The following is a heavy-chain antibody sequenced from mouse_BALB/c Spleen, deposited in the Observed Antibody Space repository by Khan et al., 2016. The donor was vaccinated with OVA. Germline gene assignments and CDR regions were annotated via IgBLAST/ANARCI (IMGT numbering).Heavy chain of an antibody. V-gene: IGHV1-7*01. Sequence: QMQLEESGAELAKPGASVKMSCKASGYTFTSYWMPWVKQRPGQGLEWIGYINPSTGYSEYNQKFKDKATLTADKSSSTAYMQLSSLTSDDSAIDNCANHGSSSAWFAYWGQGTLVTVSA. J-gene: IGHJ3*01. CDR2: INPSTGYS. CDR1: GYTFTSYW. CDR3: ANHGSSSAWFAY. D-gene: IGHD1-1*01.